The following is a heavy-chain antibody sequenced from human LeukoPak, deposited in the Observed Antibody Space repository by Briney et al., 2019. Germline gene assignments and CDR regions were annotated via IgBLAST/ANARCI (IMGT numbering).Heavy chain of an antibody. J-gene: IGHJ6*02. D-gene: IGHD2-15*01. CDR1: GFTFSSYS. Sequence: GGSLRLSCAASGFTFSSYSMNWVRQAPGKGLEWASSISSSSSYIYYADSVKGRFTISRDNAKNSLYLQMNSLRAEDAAVYYCARVLYCSGGSCYGMDVWGQGTTVTVSS. CDR3: ARVLYCSGGSCYGMDV. CDR2: ISSSSSYI. V-gene: IGHV3-21*01.